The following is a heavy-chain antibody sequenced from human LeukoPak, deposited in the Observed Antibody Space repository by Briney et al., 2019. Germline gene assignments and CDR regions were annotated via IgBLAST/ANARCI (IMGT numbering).Heavy chain of an antibody. Sequence: SETLSLTCAVYGGTFSGYYWSWIRQPPGKGLEWIGEINHSGSTNYNPSLKSRVTISVDTSKNQFSLKLSSVTAADTAVYYCARTTYYYGSGSYRYWGQGTLVTVSS. J-gene: IGHJ4*02. V-gene: IGHV4-34*01. CDR3: ARTTYYYGSGSYRY. CDR1: GGTFSGYY. CDR2: INHSGST. D-gene: IGHD3-10*01.